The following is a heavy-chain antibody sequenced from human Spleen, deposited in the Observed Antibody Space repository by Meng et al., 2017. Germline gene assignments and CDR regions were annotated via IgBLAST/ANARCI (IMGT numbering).Heavy chain of an antibody. V-gene: IGHV4-4*02. CDR2: IHHSGGT. CDR1: GGSISSNNW. J-gene: IGHJ4*02. D-gene: IGHD6-19*01. Sequence: QLHLQESGPGRVKHSRTLSLTCAVSGGSISSNNWWSWVRQPPGKGLEWIGEIHHSGGTNSNPSLKSRVTISVDKSKNQFSLNLTSVTAADTAVYYCAREWYISGRYYFDYWGQGTLVTVSS. CDR3: AREWYISGRYYFDY.